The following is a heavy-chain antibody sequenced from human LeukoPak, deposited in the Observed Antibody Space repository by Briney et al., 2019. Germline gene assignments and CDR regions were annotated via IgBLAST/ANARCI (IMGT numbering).Heavy chain of an antibody. J-gene: IGHJ6*03. Sequence: GASVKVSCKASGYTFTSYDIDWVRQATGQGLEWMGWMNPNCGNTGYAQKFQGRVTITRNTSISTAYMELSSLRSEDTAVYYCARRNQLQYYYYYMDVWGKGTTVTVSS. D-gene: IGHD2-2*01. CDR2: MNPNCGNT. CDR1: GYTFTSYD. V-gene: IGHV1-8*03. CDR3: ARRNQLQYYYYYMDV.